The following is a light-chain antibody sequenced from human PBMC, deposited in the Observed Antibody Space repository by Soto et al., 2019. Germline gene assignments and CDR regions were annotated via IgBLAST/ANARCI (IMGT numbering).Light chain of an antibody. J-gene: IGLJ2*01. Sequence: QSALTQPASVSGSPGQSIAISCTGTSSDVGSFNLVSWYQQHPGKAPKLLIYEGTKWPSGVSNRFSGSKSGNTAYLTISGLQAEDEADYYCCSFGGSTTYVLFGGGTKLTVL. CDR3: CSFGGSTTYVL. CDR2: EGT. CDR1: SSDVGSFNL. V-gene: IGLV2-23*01.